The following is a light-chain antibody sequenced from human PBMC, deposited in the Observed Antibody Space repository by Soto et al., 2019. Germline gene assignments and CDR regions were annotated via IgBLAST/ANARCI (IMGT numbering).Light chain of an antibody. Sequence: DIVMTQSPDSLAVSLGERATLNCKSSQSVLYSANNKNYLAWYQQKPGQPPKLPIYWASTRESGVPDRFSGSGPGTDFTLTISSLQAEDVAVYFCQQYYTTPRTFGQGTKVEIK. CDR2: WAS. CDR1: QSVLYSANNKNY. CDR3: QQYYTTPRT. V-gene: IGKV4-1*01. J-gene: IGKJ1*01.